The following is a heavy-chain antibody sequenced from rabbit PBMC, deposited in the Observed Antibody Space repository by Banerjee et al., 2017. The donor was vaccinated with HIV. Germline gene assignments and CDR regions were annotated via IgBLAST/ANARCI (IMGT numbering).Heavy chain of an antibody. V-gene: IGHV1S45*01. CDR2: IYTGSSGAT. CDR3: ARDLAGVIGWNFNL. D-gene: IGHD4-1*01. Sequence: QALLVESGGGLIHPAGSLTLTCTASGFSFSNSYYMCCVRQAPGKGLEWIACIYTGSSGATSYASWGKGRFTISKASSTTVTLQMTSRTAAAMATYFCARDLAGVIGWNFNLWGPGTLVTVS. CDR1: GFSFSNSYY. J-gene: IGHJ4*01.